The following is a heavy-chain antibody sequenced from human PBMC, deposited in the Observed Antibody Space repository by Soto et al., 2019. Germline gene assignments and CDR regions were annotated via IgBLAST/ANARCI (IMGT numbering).Heavy chain of an antibody. CDR2: TYYRSKWYN. CDR1: GDSVSSNSAA. D-gene: IGHD2-15*01. CDR3: AREEGYCSGGSCSRGRYYYYGMDV. V-gene: IGHV6-1*01. J-gene: IGHJ6*02. Sequence: SQTLSLTCAISGDSVSSNSAAWNWIRQSPSRGLEWLGRTYYRSKWYNDYAVSVKSRITINPDTSKNQFSLQLNSVTPEDTAVYYCAREEGYCSGGSCSRGRYYYYGMDVWGQGTTVTVS.